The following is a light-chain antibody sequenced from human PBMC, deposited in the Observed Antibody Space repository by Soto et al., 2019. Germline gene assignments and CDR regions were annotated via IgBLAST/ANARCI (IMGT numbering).Light chain of an antibody. V-gene: IGKV1-5*03. J-gene: IGKJ1*01. CDR3: QQYNSYPWT. CDR1: QDIRNT. Sequence: DIQMTQSPSSLSASVEDRVIITCRASQDIRNTLAWFQQKPGEAPKLLIYKASSLKSGVPSRFSGSGSGTGFTLTISSLQPDDFATYYCQQYNSYPWTFGQGTKVDI. CDR2: KAS.